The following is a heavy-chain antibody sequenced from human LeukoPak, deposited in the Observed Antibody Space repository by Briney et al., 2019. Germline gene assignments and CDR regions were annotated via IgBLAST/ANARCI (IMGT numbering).Heavy chain of an antibody. J-gene: IGHJ6*03. D-gene: IGHD3-3*01. CDR2: IYYSGST. CDR3: AASPIIPHYYYYMDV. CDR1: SGSISSYY. V-gene: IGHV4-59*01. Sequence: PSETLSLTCTVSSGSISSYYWSWIRQPPGKGLEWIGYIYYSGSTNYNPSLKSRVTISVDTSKNQFSLKLSSVTAADTAVYYCAASPIIPHYYYYMDVWGEGTAVTVSS.